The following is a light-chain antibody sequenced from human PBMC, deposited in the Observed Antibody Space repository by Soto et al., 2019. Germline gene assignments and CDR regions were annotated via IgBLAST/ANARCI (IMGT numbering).Light chain of an antibody. CDR1: SSDVGAYDY. Sequence: QAVVTQPASVSGSPGQSIAISCTGTSSDVGAYDYVSWYQQHPDRAPRLVIYEVSNRPSGVSNRFSGSKSVNTATLTISGLQAEDEADYYCASHTTTNTRVFGTGTKLTVL. J-gene: IGLJ1*01. CDR2: EVS. V-gene: IGLV2-14*03. CDR3: ASHTTTNTRV.